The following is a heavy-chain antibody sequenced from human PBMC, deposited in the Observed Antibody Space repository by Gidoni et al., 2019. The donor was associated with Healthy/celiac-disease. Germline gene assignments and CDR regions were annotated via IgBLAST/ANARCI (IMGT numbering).Heavy chain of an antibody. D-gene: IGHD6-19*01. CDR1: GGSFSGYY. CDR2: IKHSGST. J-gene: IGHJ5*02. Sequence: QVQLQQWGAGLLKPSETLSLTCAVYGGSFSGYYWSWIRQPPGKGLEWIGEIKHSGSTNYNPSLKSRVTISVDTSKNQFSLKLSSVTAADTAVYYCARYFVESVAGIWWFDPWGQGTLVTVSS. CDR3: ARYFVESVAGIWWFDP. V-gene: IGHV4-34*01.